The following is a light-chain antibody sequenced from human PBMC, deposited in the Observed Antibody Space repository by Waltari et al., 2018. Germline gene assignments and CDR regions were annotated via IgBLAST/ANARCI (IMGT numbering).Light chain of an antibody. J-gene: IGLJ1*01. Sequence: QSGLTQPASVSGSPGQSITISCTGTSSDVGSYTLVSWYQQYPGKAPTLMVYEVSRRSSGVSDRFSGSKSGNTASLTIYGLQSEDEADYYCCSYAGLGIYVFGTGTKVTVL. CDR2: EVS. CDR1: SSDVGSYTL. V-gene: IGLV2-23*02. CDR3: CSYAGLGIYV.